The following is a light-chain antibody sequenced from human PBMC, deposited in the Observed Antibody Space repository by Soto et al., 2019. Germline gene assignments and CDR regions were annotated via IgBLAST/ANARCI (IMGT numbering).Light chain of an antibody. CDR2: VEGSGSY. Sequence: QSVLTQSSSASASLGSSVKLTCTLSSGHSTYIIAWHQQQPGKAPRYLMKVEGSGSYNKGSGVPDRFSGSSSGADRYLTISNLQFEDEADYYCETWDSNTHAVFGGGTQLTVL. CDR1: SGHSTYI. CDR3: ETWDSNTHAV. J-gene: IGLJ7*01. V-gene: IGLV4-60*02.